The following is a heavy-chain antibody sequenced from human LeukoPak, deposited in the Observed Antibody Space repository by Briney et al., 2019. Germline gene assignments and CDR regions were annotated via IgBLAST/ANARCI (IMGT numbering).Heavy chain of an antibody. CDR2: IYYSGST. V-gene: IGHV4-59*01. Sequence: SETLSLTCTVSGGSFSSYYWSWIRQPPGKGLECIGYIYYSGSTNYNPSLKSRVTISVDTSKNQFSLKLSSVTAADTAVYYCARGRTIFGVVTGWFDPWGQGTLVTVSS. J-gene: IGHJ5*02. CDR3: ARGRTIFGVVTGWFDP. CDR1: GGSFSSYY. D-gene: IGHD3-3*01.